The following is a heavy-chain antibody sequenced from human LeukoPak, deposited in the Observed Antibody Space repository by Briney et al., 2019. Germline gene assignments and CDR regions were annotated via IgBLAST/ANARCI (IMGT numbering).Heavy chain of an antibody. D-gene: IGHD1-26*01. Sequence: GGSLRLSCAVTGFTFDTYWMSWVRQVPGKGLEWVANINQDGSAKYYVDSVKDRFTISRDNAKNSLYLQMNSLRAEDTGVYYCAREGVPGATAHHYDYWGQGSLVTVSS. CDR1: GFTFDTYW. CDR3: AREGVPGATAHHYDY. CDR2: INQDGSAK. V-gene: IGHV3-7*01. J-gene: IGHJ4*02.